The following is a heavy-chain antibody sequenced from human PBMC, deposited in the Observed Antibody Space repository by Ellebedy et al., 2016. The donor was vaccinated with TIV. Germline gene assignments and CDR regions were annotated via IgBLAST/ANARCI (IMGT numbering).Heavy chain of an antibody. J-gene: IGHJ3*02. V-gene: IGHV3-7*01. CDR1: GFTFSGYW. Sequence: GESLKISXAASGFTFSGYWMSWFSQAPGKGLEWVANLHEDGSEKYYVDSVKGRFIISRDNTKKSLYLQMNSLRAEDTAVYYCARDPGWGALDIWGQGTVVTVSS. CDR3: ARDPGWGALDI. D-gene: IGHD3-16*01. CDR2: LHEDGSEK.